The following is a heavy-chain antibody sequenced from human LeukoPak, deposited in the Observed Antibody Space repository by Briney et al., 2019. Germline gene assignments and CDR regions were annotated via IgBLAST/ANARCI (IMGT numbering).Heavy chain of an antibody. CDR3: ARGAFMITFGGVIELFDY. CDR1: GGSFSGYS. D-gene: IGHD3-16*02. J-gene: IGHJ4*02. Sequence: SETLSLTCAVYGGSFSGYSWNWIRQPPGKGLEWIGEINHSGSTNYNPSLKSRVTILVDTSKNQFSLKVSSVTAADTAVYYCARGAFMITFGGVIELFDYWGQGTLVTVSS. CDR2: INHSGST. V-gene: IGHV4-34*01.